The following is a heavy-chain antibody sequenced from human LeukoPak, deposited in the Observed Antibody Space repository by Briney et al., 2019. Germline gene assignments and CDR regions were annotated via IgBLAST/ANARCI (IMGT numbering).Heavy chain of an antibody. CDR2: MNPNSGNT. J-gene: IGHJ6*02. CDR3: ARAQIPALYYYYGMDV. CDR1: GYTFTSYD. Sequence: ASVKVSCKASGYTFTSYDINWVRQATGQGLEWMGWMNPNSGNTGYAQKFQGRVTMTRNTSISTAYMELSSLRAEDTAVYYCARAQIPALYYYYGMDVWGQGTTVTVSS. D-gene: IGHD2-2*01. V-gene: IGHV1-8*01.